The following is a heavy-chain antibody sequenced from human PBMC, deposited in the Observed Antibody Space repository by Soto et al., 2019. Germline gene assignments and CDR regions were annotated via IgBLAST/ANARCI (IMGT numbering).Heavy chain of an antibody. CDR3: ALVVPAAGTELVV. Sequence: DSVKVSCKASGYTFTSYGISWVRQAPGQGLEWMGWISAYNGNTNYAQKLQGRVTMTTDTSTSTAYMELRSLRSDDTAVYYCALVVPAAGTELVVSGQGPTVTVSS. CDR1: GYTFTSYG. CDR2: ISAYNGNT. V-gene: IGHV1-18*04. J-gene: IGHJ6*02. D-gene: IGHD6-13*01.